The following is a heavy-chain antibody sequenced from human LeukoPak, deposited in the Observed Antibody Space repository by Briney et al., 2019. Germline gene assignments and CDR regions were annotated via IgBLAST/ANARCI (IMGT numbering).Heavy chain of an antibody. V-gene: IGHV3-23*01. D-gene: IGHD3-22*01. CDR2: ISGSGSDT. CDR3: AKPHYYDSSGHFDD. CDR1: GFIYNSHA. J-gene: IGHJ4*02. Sequence: GGSLRLSCAASGFIYNSHAVAWVRQAPGKGLEWVSSISGSGSDTYYTDSVKGRFTISRDNSKKMVHLQMNSLRADDTAVYYCAKPHYYDSSGHFDDWGQGTLVTVSS.